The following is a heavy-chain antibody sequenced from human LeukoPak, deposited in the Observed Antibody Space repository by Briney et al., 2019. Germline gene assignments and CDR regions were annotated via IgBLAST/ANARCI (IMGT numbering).Heavy chain of an antibody. CDR1: GYTFTGYY. CDR2: INPNSGGT. D-gene: IGHD2-2*01. CDR3: ARAGIVVVHYEDWEWFDP. Sequence: ASVKVSCKASGYTFTGYYMHWVRQAPGQGLEWMGWINPNSGGTNYAQKFQGRVTMTRDTSISTACMELSRLRSDDTAVYYCARAGIVVVHYEDWEWFDPWGQGTLVTVSS. V-gene: IGHV1-2*02. J-gene: IGHJ5*02.